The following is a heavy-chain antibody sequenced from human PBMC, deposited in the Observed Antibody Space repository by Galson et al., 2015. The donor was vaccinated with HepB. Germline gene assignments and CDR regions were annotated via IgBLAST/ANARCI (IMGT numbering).Heavy chain of an antibody. Sequence: SVKVSCKASGYTFTSNGLSWVRQAPGQGLEWMGWISTHSGDTKSAQKFQGRLIMTTDTSTGTAYLELRNLGSDDTAVYYCARDSRLELRLNNYFSYGMDVWGQGSAVTVSS. CDR2: ISTHSGDT. D-gene: IGHD1-7*01. CDR1: GYTFTSNG. CDR3: ARDSRLELRLNNYFSYGMDV. V-gene: IGHV1-18*01. J-gene: IGHJ6*02.